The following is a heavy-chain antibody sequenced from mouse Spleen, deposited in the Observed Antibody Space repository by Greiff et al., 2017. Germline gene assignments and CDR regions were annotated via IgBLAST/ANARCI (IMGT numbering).Heavy chain of an antibody. CDR2: IDPSDSYT. D-gene: IGHD2-1*01. CDR3: ARRGIYYGNSHYFGY. V-gene: IGHV1-69*01. J-gene: IGHJ2*01. Sequence: VQLQQPGAELVMPGASVKLSCKASGYTFTSYWMHWVKQRPGQGLEWIGEIDPSDSYTNYNQKFKGKATLTVDKSSSTAYMQLSSLTSEDSAVYYCARRGIYYGNSHYFGYWGQGTTLTVSS. CDR1: GYTFTSYW.